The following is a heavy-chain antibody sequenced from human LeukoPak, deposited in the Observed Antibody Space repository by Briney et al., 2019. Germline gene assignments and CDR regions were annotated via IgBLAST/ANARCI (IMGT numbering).Heavy chain of an antibody. CDR2: IYTSGST. V-gene: IGHV4-61*02. CDR3: ARVHYYDSSGYYYGPVAFDI. D-gene: IGHD3-22*01. J-gene: IGHJ3*02. CDR1: GGSISSGSYY. Sequence: KASQTLSLTCTVSGGSISSGSYYWSWIRQPAGKGLEWIGRIYTSGSTNYNPSLKSRVTISVDTSKNQFSLKLSSVTAADTAVYYCARVHYYDSSGYYYGPVAFDIWGQGTMVTVSS.